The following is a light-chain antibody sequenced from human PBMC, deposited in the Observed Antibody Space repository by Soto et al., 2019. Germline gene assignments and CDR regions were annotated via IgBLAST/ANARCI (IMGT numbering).Light chain of an antibody. V-gene: IGKV3-15*01. CDR2: GAS. CDR1: QSVSSN. Sequence: EIVMTQSPDILSVSPGERATLSCRASQSVSSNLAWYQQKPGQAPRLLIYGASTRATGIAARFSGSGSGTDFTLTSSKLQSEDFAVYYCQHYNNWPYTFGQGTKLEI. J-gene: IGKJ2*01. CDR3: QHYNNWPYT.